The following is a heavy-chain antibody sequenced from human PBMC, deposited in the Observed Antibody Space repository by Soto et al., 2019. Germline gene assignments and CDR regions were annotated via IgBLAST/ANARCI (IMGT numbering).Heavy chain of an antibody. CDR2: IYYSGST. V-gene: IGHV4-31*03. D-gene: IGHD3-16*02. CDR1: GGSISSGGYY. Sequence: SETLSLTCTVSGGSISSGGYYWSWIRQHPGKGLEWIGYIYYSGSTYYNPSLKSRVTISVDTSKNQFSLKLSSVTAADTAVYYCARVEHYDYVWGSYRFAAQNWFDPWGQGTLVTVSS. CDR3: ARVEHYDYVWGSYRFAAQNWFDP. J-gene: IGHJ5*02.